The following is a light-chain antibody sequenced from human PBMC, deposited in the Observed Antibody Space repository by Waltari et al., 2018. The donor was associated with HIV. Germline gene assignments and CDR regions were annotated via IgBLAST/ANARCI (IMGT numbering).Light chain of an antibody. J-gene: IGLJ3*02. CDR3: QVWDTTTDQWV. CDR2: DDN. V-gene: IGLV3-21*04. CDR1: NIGSKS. Sequence: LTQPPSVSVDPGETARITCGGTNIGSKSVQWYQQKPGQAPVLVIYDDNDRPSGIPERFSGSSSGNMATLTISRVEAGDEADYYCQVWDTTTDQWVFGGGTELAV.